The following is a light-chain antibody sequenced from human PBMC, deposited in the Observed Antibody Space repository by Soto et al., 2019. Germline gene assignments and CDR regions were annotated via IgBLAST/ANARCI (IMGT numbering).Light chain of an antibody. Sequence: EIMLAQSPGTLSLSPGERATLSCRASQSVSSNLAWYQQKPGQAPSLLIYGASTRATGVPARFSGSGSGTDFTLTISSLQSEDFAVYYCQQYNNWPPWTFGQGTKVDI. V-gene: IGKV3-15*01. CDR3: QQYNNWPPWT. CDR1: QSVSSN. J-gene: IGKJ1*01. CDR2: GAS.